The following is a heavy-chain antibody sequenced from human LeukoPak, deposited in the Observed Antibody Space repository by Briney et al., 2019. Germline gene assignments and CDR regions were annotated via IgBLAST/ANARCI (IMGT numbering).Heavy chain of an antibody. J-gene: IGHJ4*02. CDR2: IISDGSST. CDR1: GFTFSSYA. Sequence: GGSLRLSCAASGFTFSSYAMAWIRQAPGKGLVWVSRIISDGSSTTYGDSVKGRFTISRDNAKNTLYLQMNSLRAEDTAVYYCAGGRSTSDWYYFDYWGQGTLVTVSS. CDR3: AGGRSTSDWYYFDY. V-gene: IGHV3-74*01. D-gene: IGHD2-2*01.